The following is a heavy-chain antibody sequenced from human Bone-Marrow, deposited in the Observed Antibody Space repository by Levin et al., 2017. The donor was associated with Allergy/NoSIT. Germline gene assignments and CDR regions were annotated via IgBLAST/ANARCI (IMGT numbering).Heavy chain of an antibody. V-gene: IGHV1-69*13. J-gene: IGHJ5*02. CDR1: GGTFSSYA. Sequence: SVKVSCKASGGTFSSYAISWVRQAPGQGLEWMGGIIPIFGTANYAQKFQGRVTITADESTSTAYMELSSLRSEDTAVYYCARAEDYYDSSGYPQGWFDPWGQGTLVTVSS. CDR2: IIPIFGTA. CDR3: ARAEDYYDSSGYPQGWFDP. D-gene: IGHD3-22*01.